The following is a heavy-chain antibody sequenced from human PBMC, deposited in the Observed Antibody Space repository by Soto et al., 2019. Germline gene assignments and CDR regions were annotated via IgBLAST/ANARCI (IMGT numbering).Heavy chain of an antibody. Sequence: EVQLLESGGGLVQPGGSLRLSCAASGFTFSSYAMSWVRQAPGKGLEWVSAISGSGGSTYYADSVKGRFTISRDNSKDTLSLQMNSLRAEETAVYYCAKSLVVLARGISPDAFDIWGQGTMVTVSS. CDR3: AKSLVVLARGISPDAFDI. D-gene: IGHD3-16*01. CDR2: ISGSGGST. V-gene: IGHV3-23*01. CDR1: GFTFSSYA. J-gene: IGHJ3*02.